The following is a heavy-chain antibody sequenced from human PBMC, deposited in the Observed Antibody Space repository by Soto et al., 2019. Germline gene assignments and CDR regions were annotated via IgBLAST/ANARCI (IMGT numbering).Heavy chain of an antibody. Sequence: QITLKESGPTLVKPTQTLTLTCTFSGFSLSTSGVGVGWIRQPPGKALEWLALIYWDDDKRYSPSLKSRLTITKDTSKNQVVLTMTNMDPLDTATYYCAHSVYDVWSGYLWIDLDYWGQGTLVTVSS. J-gene: IGHJ4*02. CDR2: IYWDDDK. CDR3: AHSVYDVWSGYLWIDLDY. D-gene: IGHD3-3*01. CDR1: GFSLSTSGVG. V-gene: IGHV2-5*02.